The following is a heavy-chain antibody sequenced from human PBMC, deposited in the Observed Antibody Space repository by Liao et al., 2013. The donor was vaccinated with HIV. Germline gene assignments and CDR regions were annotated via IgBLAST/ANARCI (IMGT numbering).Heavy chain of an antibody. CDR3: ARERHDILIGYFPFDY. CDR2: IYTNGDT. Sequence: QVQLQESGPGLVKPSETLSLTCTVSSVAISRYYWSWIRQPPGKGLEWIGRIYTNGDTDYNSALESRVIMSLDTSNNQFSLNLSSVTAADTAVYYCARERHDILIGYFPFDYWGHGTLVTVSS. D-gene: IGHD3-9*01. J-gene: IGHJ4*01. V-gene: IGHV4-4*07. CDR1: SVAISRYY.